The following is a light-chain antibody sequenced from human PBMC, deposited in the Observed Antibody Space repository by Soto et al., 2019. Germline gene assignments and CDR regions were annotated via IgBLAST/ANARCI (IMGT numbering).Light chain of an antibody. CDR1: PSVTNY. CDR2: GAF. Sequence: VLLTQSPATLSLSPGERATLSCIASPSVTNYLAWYQQKPGQAPRLLIYGAFNRATGIPARFSGSESGTDFTLTISILEPEDFAVYYSQLRRNLPITFCQGTR. CDR3: QLRRNLPIT. V-gene: IGKV3-11*01. J-gene: IGKJ5*01.